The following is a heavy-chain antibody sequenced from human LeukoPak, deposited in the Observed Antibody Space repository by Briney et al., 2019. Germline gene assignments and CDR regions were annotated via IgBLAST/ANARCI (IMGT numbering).Heavy chain of an antibody. J-gene: IGHJ6*03. CDR3: ARILRSQITMIVVVTIGGLGYMDV. D-gene: IGHD3-22*01. CDR2: IYSGGST. Sequence: GGSLRLSCAASGFTVSSNYMSWVRQAPGKGLEWVSVIYSGGSTYYADSVKGRFTISGDNSKNTLYLQMNSLRAEDTAVYYCARILRSQITMIVVVTIGGLGYMDVWGKGTTVTVSS. CDR1: GFTVSSNY. V-gene: IGHV3-53*01.